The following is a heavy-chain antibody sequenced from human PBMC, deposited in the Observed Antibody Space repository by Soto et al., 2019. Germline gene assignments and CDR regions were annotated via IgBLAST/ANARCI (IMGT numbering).Heavy chain of an antibody. Sequence: SETLSLTCSVSGGSISSYYWSWIRQPPGKGLEWIGYIYYSGSTNYNPSLKSRVTISVDTSKNQFSLKLSSVTAADTAVYYCATGYSYGVFDYWGQGTLVTVSS. J-gene: IGHJ4*02. CDR3: ATGYSYGVFDY. CDR2: IYYSGST. V-gene: IGHV4-59*01. D-gene: IGHD5-18*01. CDR1: GGSISSYY.